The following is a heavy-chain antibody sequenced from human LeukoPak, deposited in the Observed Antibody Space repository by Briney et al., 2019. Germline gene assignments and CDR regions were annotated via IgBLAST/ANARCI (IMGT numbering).Heavy chain of an antibody. CDR2: INQDGSQK. Sequence: GGSLRLSCAASGFTFSSYVMSWVRQAPGKGLEWMANINQDGSQKYYLDSVKGRFTISRDNAKSSVYLQMNSLRAEDTALYYCARGLATAAAYWGQGTLVTVSS. CDR1: GFTFSSYV. CDR3: ARGLATAAAY. J-gene: IGHJ4*02. V-gene: IGHV3-7*01. D-gene: IGHD6-13*01.